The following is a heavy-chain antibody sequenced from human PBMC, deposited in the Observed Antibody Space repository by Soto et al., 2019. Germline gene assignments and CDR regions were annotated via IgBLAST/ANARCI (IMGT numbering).Heavy chain of an antibody. J-gene: IGHJ4*02. CDR2: KSISGST. Sequence: SETLSLTCTVSCASMRDYFWTWIRLPAGKRLEWIGRKSISGSTDYNPSLKGRASMSVDTSKNQFSLRLISVTAADTALYYCARSLGSAAGWSFDVWGQGILVPVSS. D-gene: IGHD3-16*01. V-gene: IGHV4-4*07. CDR3: ARSLGSAAGWSFDV. CDR1: CASMRDYF.